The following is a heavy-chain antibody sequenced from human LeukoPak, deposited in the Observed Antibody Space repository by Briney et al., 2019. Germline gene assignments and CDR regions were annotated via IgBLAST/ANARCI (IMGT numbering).Heavy chain of an antibody. Sequence: GGSLRLSCAASGFTFSSYSMNWVRQAPGKGLEWISYISSSGGTIYYADSVRGRFTISRDNTDNSLFLQMSSLRAEDTAVYYCARERRQWQPFDIWGQGTMVTVSS. CDR2: ISSSGGTI. J-gene: IGHJ3*02. CDR1: GFTFSSYS. D-gene: IGHD6-19*01. V-gene: IGHV3-48*04. CDR3: ARERRQWQPFDI.